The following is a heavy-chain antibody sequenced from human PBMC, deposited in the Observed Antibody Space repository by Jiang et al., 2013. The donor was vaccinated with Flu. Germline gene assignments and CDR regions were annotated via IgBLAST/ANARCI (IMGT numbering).Heavy chain of an antibody. V-gene: IGHV3-64*02. J-gene: IGHJ4*02. Sequence: QLVESGEGLVQPGGSLRLSCAASGFTFSYYAMHWVRQAPGKGLEYVSAISTNGGDTYYADSVKGRFTISRDNSKNTLYLQMDSLRAEDMAVYYCARDRGRAVLDYWGQGTLVTVSS. CDR3: ARDRGRAVLDY. CDR1: GFTFSYYA. CDR2: ISTNGGDT. D-gene: IGHD3-10*01.